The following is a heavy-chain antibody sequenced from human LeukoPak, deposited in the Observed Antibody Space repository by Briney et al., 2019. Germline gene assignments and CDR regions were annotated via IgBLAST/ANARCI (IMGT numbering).Heavy chain of an antibody. D-gene: IGHD3-10*02. CDR1: GFTFSDFY. Sequence: PGGSLRLSCAASGFTFSDFYMSWIRQAPGKGLEWVSYISSSGSPIYYADSVKGRFTISRHNAKNALYLQMNSLRAEDTAVYYCAELGITMIGGVWGKGPTVTISS. CDR2: ISSSGSPI. V-gene: IGHV3-11*04. J-gene: IGHJ6*04. CDR3: AELGITMIGGV.